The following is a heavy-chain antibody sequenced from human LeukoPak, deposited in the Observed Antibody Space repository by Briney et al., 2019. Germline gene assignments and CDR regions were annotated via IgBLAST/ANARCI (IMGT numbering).Heavy chain of an antibody. CDR3: ARAESCGDDCTFYYFDY. Sequence: GGSLRLSCAASGFSFSSYSMNWVRQAPGKGLEWVASISSSNSYIYYADSLKGRVTISRDNTKNSLYLQMNSLRDEDTAVYYCARAESCGDDCTFYYFDYWGQGALVTVSS. J-gene: IGHJ4*02. D-gene: IGHD2-21*01. CDR2: ISSSNSYI. CDR1: GFSFSSYS. V-gene: IGHV3-21*01.